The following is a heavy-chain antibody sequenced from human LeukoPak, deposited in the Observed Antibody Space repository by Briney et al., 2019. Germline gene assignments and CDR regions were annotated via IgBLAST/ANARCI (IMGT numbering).Heavy chain of an antibody. J-gene: IGHJ4*02. Sequence: GGSLRLSCAASGFTFSSYVMNWVRQAPGKGLEWVSVIYSGGSTYYADSVKGRFTISRDNSKNTLYLQMNSLRAEDTAVYYCARDQGGHYGSGSLFDYWGQGTLVTVSS. CDR1: GFTFSSYV. D-gene: IGHD3-10*01. CDR2: IYSGGST. CDR3: ARDQGGHYGSGSLFDY. V-gene: IGHV3-66*01.